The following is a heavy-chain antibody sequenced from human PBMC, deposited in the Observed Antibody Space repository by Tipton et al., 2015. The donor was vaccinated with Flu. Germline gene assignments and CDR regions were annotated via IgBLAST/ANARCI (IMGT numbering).Heavy chain of an antibody. CDR2: IYHSGST. J-gene: IGHJ6*02. D-gene: IGHD3-10*01. CDR3: ARETDLPWFGDSNPDV. CDR1: GYSISSGYY. V-gene: IGHV4-38-2*02. Sequence: TLSLTCTVSGYSISSGYYWGWIRQPPGKGLEWIGSIYHSGSTYYNPSLKSRVTISVDTSKNQFSLKLSSVTAADTAVYYCARETDLPWFGDSNPDVWGQGTTVTVSS.